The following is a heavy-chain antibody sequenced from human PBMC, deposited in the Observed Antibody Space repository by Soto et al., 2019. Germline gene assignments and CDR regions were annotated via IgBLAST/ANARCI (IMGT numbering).Heavy chain of an antibody. CDR3: ARLPVVTARNWFDP. Sequence: ASVKVSCKASGYTFTSYGISWVRQAPGQGLEWMGWISAYNHNTDYAQKLQDRVTMTSDTSTSTVYMELRSLRSDDTAVYYCARLPVVTARNWFDPWGQGTLVTVSS. V-gene: IGHV1-18*01. CDR2: ISAYNHNT. J-gene: IGHJ5*02. CDR1: GYTFTSYG. D-gene: IGHD2-21*02.